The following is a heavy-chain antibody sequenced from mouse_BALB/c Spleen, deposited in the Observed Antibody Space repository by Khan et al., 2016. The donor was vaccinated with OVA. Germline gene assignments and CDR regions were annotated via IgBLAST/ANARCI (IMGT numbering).Heavy chain of an antibody. Sequence: VRLQQSGAELVKPGASMKISCKASGYSFTSYILNWVKQSHGKNLEWIALINPNNGDTSYNHKFKGKATLTIDKSSTTAYMELHSLTSEDSAISYCASRGYGTFAFWGQGTLVTVSA. V-gene: IGHV1-18*01. J-gene: IGHJ3*01. CDR1: GYSFTSYI. CDR2: INPNNGDT. D-gene: IGHD2-1*01. CDR3: ASRGYGTFAF.